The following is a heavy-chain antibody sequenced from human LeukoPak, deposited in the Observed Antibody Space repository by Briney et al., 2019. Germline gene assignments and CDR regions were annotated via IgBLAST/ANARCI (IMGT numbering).Heavy chain of an antibody. CDR2: ISSSGNTI. Sequence: GGSLRLSCAASGFTFNSYEMNWVRQAPGKGLEWVSYISSSGNTIYYADSVKGRFTISRDNAEHPLYLQMNSLRAEDTAVYYCARGGYYFDYWGQGILVTVSS. CDR1: GFTFNSYE. V-gene: IGHV3-48*03. J-gene: IGHJ4*02. CDR3: ARGGYYFDY.